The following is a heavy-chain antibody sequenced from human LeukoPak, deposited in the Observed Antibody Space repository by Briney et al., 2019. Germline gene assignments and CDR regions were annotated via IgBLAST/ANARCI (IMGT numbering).Heavy chain of an antibody. Sequence: GASVKVSCEASGYTFTGYYMHWVRQAPGQGLEWMGWINPNSGGTNYAQKFQGRVTMTRDTSISTAYMELSRLRSDDTAVYYWAREKRVAGSRGGFDPWGQGTLVTVSS. CDR2: INPNSGGT. CDR1: GYTFTGYY. CDR3: AREKRVAGSRGGFDP. V-gene: IGHV1-2*02. J-gene: IGHJ5*02. D-gene: IGHD6-19*01.